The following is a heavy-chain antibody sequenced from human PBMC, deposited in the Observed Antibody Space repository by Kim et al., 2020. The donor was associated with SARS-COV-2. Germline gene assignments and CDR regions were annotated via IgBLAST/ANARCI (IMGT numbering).Heavy chain of an antibody. Sequence: GGSLRLSCVASGFSFSFYGMHWVRQAPGKGLEWVAVMSDDGINKYYGDFVKGRFTISRDNSKNTVYLQMNSLRPEDTGVYYCVKGDRGYSYGNLLQHYQYYGLDVWGQGTTVSVSS. V-gene: IGHV3-30*18. D-gene: IGHD5-18*01. CDR2: MSDDGINK. CDR3: VKGDRGYSYGNLLQHYQYYGLDV. J-gene: IGHJ6*02. CDR1: GFSFSFYG.